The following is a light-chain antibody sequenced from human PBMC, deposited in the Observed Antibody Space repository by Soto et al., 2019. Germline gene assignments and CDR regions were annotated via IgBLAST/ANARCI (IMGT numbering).Light chain of an antibody. Sequence: DIQMTQSPSSLAAFVGDRVTITCRASQGIRNDLVWDQQKPGKAPKRLIYGASSLQSGVPSRFSGSGSETEFTFTISSLQPEDFATYFCLQHNSYPRTFGQGTKVDIK. CDR3: LQHNSYPRT. CDR1: QGIRND. CDR2: GAS. V-gene: IGKV1-17*01. J-gene: IGKJ1*01.